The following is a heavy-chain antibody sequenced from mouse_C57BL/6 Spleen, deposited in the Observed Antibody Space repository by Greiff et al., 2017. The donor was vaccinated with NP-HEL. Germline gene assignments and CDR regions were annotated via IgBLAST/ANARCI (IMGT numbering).Heavy chain of an antibody. CDR2: INPSSGYT. J-gene: IGHJ1*03. CDR3: ARTTVVSYWYFDV. Sequence: QVQLQQSGAELARPGASVKMSCKASGYTFTSYTMHWVKQRPGQGLEWIGYINPSSGYTKYNQKFKDKATLTADKSSSTDYMQLSSLTSEDSAVYYCARTTVVSYWYFDVWGTGTTVTVSS. CDR1: GYTFTSYT. D-gene: IGHD1-1*01. V-gene: IGHV1-4*01.